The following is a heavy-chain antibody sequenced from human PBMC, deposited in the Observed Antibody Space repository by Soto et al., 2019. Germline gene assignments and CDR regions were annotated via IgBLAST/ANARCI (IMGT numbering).Heavy chain of an antibody. J-gene: IGHJ5*02. Sequence: PSETLSLTCTVSGGSISSGGYYWSWIRQHPGKGLEWIGYIYYSGSTYYNPSLKSRVTISVDTSKNQFSLKLSSVTAADTAVYYCARVLESLFWFDPWGQGTLVTVSS. CDR1: GGSISSGGYY. CDR2: IYYSGST. CDR3: ARVLESLFWFDP. D-gene: IGHD3-3*01. V-gene: IGHV4-31*03.